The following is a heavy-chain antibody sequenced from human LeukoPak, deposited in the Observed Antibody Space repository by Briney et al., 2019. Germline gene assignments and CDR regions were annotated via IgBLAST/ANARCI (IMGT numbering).Heavy chain of an antibody. CDR3: ARVGIVATLVYFDY. V-gene: IGHV1-2*02. Sequence: ASVEVSCKASGYTFTGYYMHWVRQTPGQGLERMGWINPNSGGTNYAQKFQGRVTMTRDTSISTAHMELSRLRSDDTPVYYCARVGIVATLVYFDYWGPGTLVTVSS. J-gene: IGHJ4*02. CDR2: INPNSGGT. CDR1: GYTFTGYY. D-gene: IGHD5-12*01.